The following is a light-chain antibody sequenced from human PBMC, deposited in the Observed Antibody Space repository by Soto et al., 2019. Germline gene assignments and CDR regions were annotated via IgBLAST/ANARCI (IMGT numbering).Light chain of an antibody. CDR3: QQYNSYPLT. Sequence: DIQMTQSPSTLSASIRDRVTITCRASQSISSRLAWYQQKPGKAPKLLIHEASSLESGVPSRFSGSGSETEFTLTISSLQPDDFATYYCQQYNSYPLTFGGGTKVEIK. J-gene: IGKJ4*01. CDR2: EAS. V-gene: IGKV1-5*03. CDR1: QSISSR.